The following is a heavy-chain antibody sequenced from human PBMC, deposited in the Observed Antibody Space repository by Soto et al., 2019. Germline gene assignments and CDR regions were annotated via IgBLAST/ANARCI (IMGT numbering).Heavy chain of an antibody. Sequence: QVQLQESGQGLVKPSQTLSLICSVSGDYISSAGCYWSWIRQHPGKGLEWIGYIYYSGSTSYNPSIKSRLIISVDTSKNQFSLKLTSVTAAETAVYYCAREAYYAGLDYWGQGTLVTVSS. CDR3: AREAYYAGLDY. CDR1: GDYISSAGCY. D-gene: IGHD1-26*01. CDR2: IYYSGST. V-gene: IGHV4-31*03. J-gene: IGHJ4*02.